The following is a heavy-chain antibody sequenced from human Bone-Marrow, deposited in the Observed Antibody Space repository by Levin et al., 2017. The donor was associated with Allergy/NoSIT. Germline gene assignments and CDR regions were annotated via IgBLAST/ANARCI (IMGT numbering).Heavy chain of an antibody. D-gene: IGHD2-15*01. Sequence: SGGSLRLSCADPGFSLSTYGMHWVRQVPGKGLEWVAFISYDGNEEKYGDSVKGRFSISRDNSKNTLYLQVNSLKTDDTAVYYCAKDHCSGGSCYIFDSWGQGTLVTVTS. CDR1: GFSLSTYG. CDR3: AKDHCSGGSCYIFDS. J-gene: IGHJ4*02. CDR2: ISYDGNEE. V-gene: IGHV3-30*18.